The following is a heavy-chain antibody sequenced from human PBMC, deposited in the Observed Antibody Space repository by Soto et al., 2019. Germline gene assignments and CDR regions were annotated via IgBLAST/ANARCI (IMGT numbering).Heavy chain of an antibody. V-gene: IGHV3-23*01. D-gene: IGHD6-19*01. CDR1: GFTFSSYA. J-gene: IGHJ4*02. CDR3: AKGPEYSSGWYVPYYFDY. CDR2: ISGSGGST. Sequence: EVQLLESGGGLVQPGGSLRLSCAASGFTFSSYAMSWVRQAPGKGLEWVSAISGSGGSTYYADSVKGRFTISRDNSKNPLYLQMTSLRAEDTAVYYCAKGPEYSSGWYVPYYFDYWGQGTLVTVSS.